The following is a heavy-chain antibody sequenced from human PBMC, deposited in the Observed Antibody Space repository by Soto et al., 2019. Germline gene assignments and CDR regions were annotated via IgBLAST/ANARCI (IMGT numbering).Heavy chain of an antibody. Sequence: QVQLVQSGAEVKKPGASVKVSCKASGYTFTSYGISWVRQAPGQGLEWMGWISANNGNTNYAQKPQGRVTMTTDTSTITAYMELRGLRSDDAAVYYCARDRGSYALDHWCQGTLVTVSS. CDR3: ARDRGSYALDH. CDR1: GYTFTSYG. CDR2: ISANNGNT. V-gene: IGHV1-18*01. J-gene: IGHJ4*02. D-gene: IGHD1-26*01.